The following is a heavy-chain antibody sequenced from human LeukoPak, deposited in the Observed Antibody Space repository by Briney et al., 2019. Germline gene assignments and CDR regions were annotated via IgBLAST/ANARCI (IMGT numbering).Heavy chain of an antibody. CDR1: GFTFSSYT. J-gene: IGHJ6*02. V-gene: IGHV3-23*01. CDR3: ARAMPQKRYYGMDV. D-gene: IGHD2-2*01. CDR2: ISGSGGST. Sequence: GGSLRLSCAASGFTFSSYTMSWVRQAPGKGLEWVSAISGSGGSTYYADSVKGRFTISRDDAQKSVYLHMNSLRAEDTAVYYCARAMPQKRYYGMDVWGQGTTVAVSS.